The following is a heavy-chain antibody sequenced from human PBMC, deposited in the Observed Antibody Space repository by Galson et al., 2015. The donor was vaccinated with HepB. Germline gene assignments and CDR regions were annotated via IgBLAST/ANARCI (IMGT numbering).Heavy chain of an antibody. CDR1: GYSFTSYW. V-gene: IGHV5-51*01. Sequence: QSGAEVKKPGESLKISCKGSGYSFTSYWIGWVRQMPGKGLEWMGIIYPGDSDTRYSPSFQGQVTISADKSISTAYLQWSSPKASDTAMYYCARQGGDDGYSYGRCYYYMDVWGKGTTVTVSS. CDR2: IYPGDSDT. J-gene: IGHJ6*03. CDR3: ARQGGDDGYSYGRCYYYMDV. D-gene: IGHD5-18*01.